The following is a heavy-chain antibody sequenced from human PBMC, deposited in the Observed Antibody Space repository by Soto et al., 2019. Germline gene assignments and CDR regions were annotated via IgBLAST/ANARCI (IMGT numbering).Heavy chain of an antibody. V-gene: IGHV1-3*01. CDR3: AGSSGYYYVDY. D-gene: IGHD3-22*01. J-gene: IGHJ4*02. Sequence: QVQLVQSGAEVKKPGASVKVSCKASGYTFTSYAMHWVRQAPGQRLEWMGWINAGNGNTKYSQKFPGRVTITRDTSASTAYMELSSLRSEDTAVYYFAGSSGYYYVDYWGQGTLVTVSS. CDR2: INAGNGNT. CDR1: GYTFTSYA.